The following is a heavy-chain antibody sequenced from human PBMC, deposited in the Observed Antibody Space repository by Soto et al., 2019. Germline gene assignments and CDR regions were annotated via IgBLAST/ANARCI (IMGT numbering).Heavy chain of an antibody. V-gene: IGHV1-69*06. J-gene: IGHJ6*01. CDR3: ARGTILDYYYGMEV. CDR1: GCTFSSYA. CDR2: IIPIFGTA. D-gene: IGHD2-8*02. Sequence: ASVKVSCKASGCTFSSYAISWVRQAPGQGLEWMGGIIPIFGTANYAQKFQGRVTITADKSTSTAYMELSSLRSEDTAVYYCARGTILDYYYGMEVWGQGTTVSVSS.